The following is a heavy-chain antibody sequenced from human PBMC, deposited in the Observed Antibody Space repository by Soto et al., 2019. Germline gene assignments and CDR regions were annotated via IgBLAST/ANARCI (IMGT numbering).Heavy chain of an antibody. J-gene: IGHJ6*02. CDR1: GGSFSSYA. CDR2: IIPIFGTA. Sequence: AVKVSCKASGGSFSSYAISWVRQAPGQGLEWMGGIIPIFGTANYAQKFQGRVTITADKSTSTAYMELSSLRSEDTAVYYCASLQFGYYGVDVWGQGTTVTVSS. V-gene: IGHV1-69*06. CDR3: ASLQFGYYGVDV. D-gene: IGHD1-1*01.